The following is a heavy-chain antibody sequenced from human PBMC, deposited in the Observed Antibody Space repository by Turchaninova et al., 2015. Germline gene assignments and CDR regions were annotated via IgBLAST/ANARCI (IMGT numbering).Heavy chain of an antibody. CDR2: INPHDGGT. J-gene: IGHJ5*02. CDR3: ARRNYDFSNNFFDP. Sequence: VQLVQSGXXXRKXXASVXVSCXPXGYTITGDHIRWGRQAPGQGLEWMGRINPHDGGTDFAQKFQGRVTMTTDTSISTAFMDLRRLTSDDTAIYYCARRNYDFSNNFFDPWGQGTLVTASS. V-gene: IGHV1-2*06. CDR1: GYTITGDH. D-gene: IGHD3-3*01.